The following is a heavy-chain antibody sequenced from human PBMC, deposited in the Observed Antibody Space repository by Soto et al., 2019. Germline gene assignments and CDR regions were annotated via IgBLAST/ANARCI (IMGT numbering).Heavy chain of an antibody. CDR3: ARDYYDSSLHYYYGMDV. CDR2: IYSGGST. V-gene: IGHV3-53*01. Sequence: GGSLRLSCAASGFTVSSNYMSWVRQAPGKGLEWVSVIYSGGSTYYADSVKGRFTISRDNSKNTLYLQMNSLRAEDTAVYYCARDYYDSSLHYYYGMDVWGQGTKVTVYS. D-gene: IGHD3-22*01. CDR1: GFTVSSNY. J-gene: IGHJ6*02.